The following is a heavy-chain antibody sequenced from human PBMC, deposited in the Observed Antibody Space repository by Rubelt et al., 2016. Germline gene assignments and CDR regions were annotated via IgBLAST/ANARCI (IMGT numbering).Heavy chain of an antibody. Sequence: EVQLVQSGAEVKKPGESLKISCKGSGYSFTSYWIGWVRQMPGKGLESMGIIYPGDSYVRYSPSFQGQVTISADKSIRTAYLQWSSLKASDTAMYYCARYPPQYSSSPLDHWGQGTLVTVSS. CDR2: IYPGDSYV. J-gene: IGHJ1*01. CDR3: ARYPPQYSSSPLDH. CDR1: GYSFTSYW. D-gene: IGHD6-6*01. V-gene: IGHV5-51*03.